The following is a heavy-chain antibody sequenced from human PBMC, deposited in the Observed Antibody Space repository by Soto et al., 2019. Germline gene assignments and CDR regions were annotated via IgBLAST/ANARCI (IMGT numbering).Heavy chain of an antibody. D-gene: IGHD3-22*01. V-gene: IGHV4-31*03. J-gene: IGHJ4*02. CDR2: IYYSGST. CDR1: GGSISSGGYY. CDR3: ARDRASGYPDY. Sequence: QVQLQESGPGLVKPSQTLSLTCTVSGGSISSGGYYWSWIRQHPGKGLEWIGYIYYSGSTYYNPSLNSXXTXAXXTSKNQCSLKLSSVTAADTAVSYCARDRASGYPDYWGQGTLVTVSS.